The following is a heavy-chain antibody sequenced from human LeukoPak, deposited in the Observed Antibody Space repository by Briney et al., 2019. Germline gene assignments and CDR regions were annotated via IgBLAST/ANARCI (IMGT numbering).Heavy chain of an antibody. J-gene: IGHJ4*02. V-gene: IGHV3-7*01. CDR3: ARADYDYVWGSYRQYYFDY. Sequence: PAGGSLRLSCAASGFTFSTYLMSWVRQAPGKGLEWVANIKQDGSEKYYVDSVKGRFTISRDNAKNSLYLQMNSLRAEDTAVYYCARADYDYVWGSYRQYYFDYWGQGTLVTVSS. D-gene: IGHD3-16*02. CDR1: GFTFSTYL. CDR2: IKQDGSEK.